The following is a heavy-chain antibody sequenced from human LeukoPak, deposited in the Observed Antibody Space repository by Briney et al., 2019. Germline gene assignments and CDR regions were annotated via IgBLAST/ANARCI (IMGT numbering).Heavy chain of an antibody. V-gene: IGHV3-53*01. D-gene: IGHD2-15*01. CDR1: GFAFSNYA. CDR3: ARDLLYAFDI. J-gene: IGHJ3*02. Sequence: GGSLRLSCAASGFAFSNYAMSWVRQAPGKGLEWVSVIYSGGSTYYADSVKGRFTISRDNSKNTLYLQMNSLRAEDTAVYYCARDLLYAFDIWGQGTMVTVSS. CDR2: IYSGGST.